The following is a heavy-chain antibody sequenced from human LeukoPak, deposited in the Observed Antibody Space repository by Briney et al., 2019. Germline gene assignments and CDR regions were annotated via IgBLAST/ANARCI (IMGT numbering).Heavy chain of an antibody. J-gene: IGHJ3*02. V-gene: IGHV4-59*01. CDR3: ARSDYHNSGSHTVFDAFDI. D-gene: IGHD3-10*01. CDR1: GGSISRYY. CDR2: IDDSGNT. Sequence: SETLSLTCTVSGGSISRYYWSWIRRPPGKGPEWIGYIDDSGNTNYNPSLKNQVTISVDKSKNQFSLKLSFVTAADTAMYYCARSDYHNSGSHTVFDAFDIWGQGTRVTVSS.